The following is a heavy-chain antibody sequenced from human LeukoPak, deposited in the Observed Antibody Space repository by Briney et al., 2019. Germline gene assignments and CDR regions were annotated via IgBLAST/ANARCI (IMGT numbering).Heavy chain of an antibody. CDR3: GDLDITMIGGV. Sequence: GGSLRLSCAVSGFTFNTYGIHWVRQTPNKGLEWVALISYDGTNKYYADSVKGRFTISRDKSKNTLYLQMDSLRAEDTAVYYCGDLDITMIGGVWGKGTTVTISS. CDR1: GFTFNTYG. V-gene: IGHV3-30*03. D-gene: IGHD3-10*02. CDR2: ISYDGTNK. J-gene: IGHJ6*04.